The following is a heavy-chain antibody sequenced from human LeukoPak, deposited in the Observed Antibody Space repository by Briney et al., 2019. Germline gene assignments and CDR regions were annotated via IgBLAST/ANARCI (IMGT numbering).Heavy chain of an antibody. D-gene: IGHD6-19*01. J-gene: IGHJ4*02. V-gene: IGHV5-51*01. Sequence: GESLKISCKGSGYSFTSYWIGWVRRMPGKGLEWMGIIYPGDSDTRYSPSFQGQVTISADKSISTAYLQWISLKASDTAMYYCARPGAAGTGLYYFDYWGQGTLVTVSS. CDR1: GYSFTSYW. CDR2: IYPGDSDT. CDR3: ARPGAAGTGLYYFDY.